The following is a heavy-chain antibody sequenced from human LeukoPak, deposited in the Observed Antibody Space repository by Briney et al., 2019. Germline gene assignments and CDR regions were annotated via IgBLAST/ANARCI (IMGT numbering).Heavy chain of an antibody. J-gene: IGHJ5*02. CDR3: ARDPRGYSGYENWFDP. CDR1: GYTFTGYC. D-gene: IGHD5-12*01. Sequence: ASVTVSSKASGYTFTGYCIHWVRQAPGQGLEWMGWINPNNGGTNYAQRYQDRVTMTRDTSISTAYMELSSLRSDDTAVYYCARDPRGYSGYENWFDPWGQGTLVTVSS. CDR2: INPNNGGT. V-gene: IGHV1-2*02.